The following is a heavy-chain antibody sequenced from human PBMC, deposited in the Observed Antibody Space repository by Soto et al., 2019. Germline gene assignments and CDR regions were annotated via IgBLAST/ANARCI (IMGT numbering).Heavy chain of an antibody. CDR2: ISYSGST. D-gene: IGHD6-13*01. J-gene: IGHJ6*02. CDR1: GGSISSYY. V-gene: IGHV4-59*01. CDR3: AREGVSSTWYYYYAMHV. Sequence: SETLSLTCTVSGGSISSYYWNWIRQPPGKGLEWIGYISYSGSTNYNPSLKSRVTISVDTSKKQFSLKLSSVTAADTAVYYCAREGVSSTWYYYYAMHVWAKGPRSPSP.